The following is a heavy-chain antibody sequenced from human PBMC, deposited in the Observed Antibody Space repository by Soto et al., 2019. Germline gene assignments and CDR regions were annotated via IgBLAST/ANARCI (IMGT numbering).Heavy chain of an antibody. V-gene: IGHV3-48*03. D-gene: IGHD2-15*01. CDR2: VSGSGGTI. J-gene: IGHJ4*02. CDR1: GFNFSRYE. Sequence: VGARSRSCGASGFNFSRYEMHLVRQAPGMGLEWVAYVSGSGGTIYYADSVKGRFTISRDNAKNSLFLQMNTLRAEDTAVYYCAREDKYDFDYWGQGTLVTVS. CDR3: AREDKYDFDY.